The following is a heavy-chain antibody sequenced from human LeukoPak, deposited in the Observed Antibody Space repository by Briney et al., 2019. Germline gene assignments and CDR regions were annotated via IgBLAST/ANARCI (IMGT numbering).Heavy chain of an antibody. J-gene: IGHJ4*02. Sequence: SETLSLTCTVSGGSISSSSYYWGWIRQPPGKGLEWIGYIYYSGSTYYNPSLKSRVTISVDTSKNQFSLKLSSVTAADTAVYYCARESMDYYDSSGYPIYWGQGTLVTVSS. V-gene: IGHV4-31*03. CDR3: ARESMDYYDSSGYPIY. CDR1: GGSISSSSYY. D-gene: IGHD3-22*01. CDR2: IYYSGST.